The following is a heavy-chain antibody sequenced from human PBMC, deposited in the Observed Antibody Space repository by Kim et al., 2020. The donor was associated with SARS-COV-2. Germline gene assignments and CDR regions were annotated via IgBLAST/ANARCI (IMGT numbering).Heavy chain of an antibody. CDR3: ARDSWALLRARHFDY. Sequence: QKFQGRVTMTRDTSTSTVYMELSSLRSEDTAVYYCARDSWALLRARHFDYWGQGTLVTVSS. D-gene: IGHD4-17*01. J-gene: IGHJ4*02. V-gene: IGHV1-46*01.